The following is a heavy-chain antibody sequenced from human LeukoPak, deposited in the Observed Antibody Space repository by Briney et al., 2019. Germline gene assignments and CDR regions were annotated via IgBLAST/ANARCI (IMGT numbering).Heavy chain of an antibody. CDR1: GFTFSGYA. J-gene: IGHJ4*02. CDR3: AKDPRTYYGSGKASAIDY. D-gene: IGHD3-10*01. Sequence: PGGSLRLSCAASGFTFSGYAMSWVRQAPGKGLEWVSIMSGSGGSTYYADSVKGRFTISRDNSKNTLHLQTNSLRAEDTAVYYCAKDPRTYYGSGKASAIDYWGQGTLVTVSS. V-gene: IGHV3-23*01. CDR2: MSGSGGST.